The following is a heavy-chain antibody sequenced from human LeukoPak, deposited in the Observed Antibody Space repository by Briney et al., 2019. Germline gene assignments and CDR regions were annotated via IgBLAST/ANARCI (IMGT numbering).Heavy chain of an antibody. V-gene: IGHV3-48*04. CDR1: GFTFSSYW. D-gene: IGHD6-13*01. J-gene: IGHJ6*02. CDR3: AREQGVLYSSLAAWYYGMDV. CDR2: ISSSSSTI. Sequence: PGGSLRLSCAASGFTFSSYWMHWVRQAPGKGLEWVSYISSSSSTIYYADSVKGRFTISRDNAKNSLYLQMNSLRAEDTAVYYCAREQGVLYSSLAAWYYGMDVWGQGTTVTVSS.